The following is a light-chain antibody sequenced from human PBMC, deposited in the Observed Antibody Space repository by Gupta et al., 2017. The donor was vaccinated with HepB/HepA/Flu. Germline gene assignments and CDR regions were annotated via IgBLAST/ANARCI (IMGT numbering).Light chain of an antibody. V-gene: IGLV8-61*01. CDR3: VLFMGSGIWV. CDR1: SGSVSTSYY. CDR2: STK. J-gene: IGLJ3*02. Sequence: TVVTQEPSFSVSPGGTVTPTCGLSSGSVSTSYYPSWYQQTPGQAPRTLIHSTKSRSSGVPDRFSGSILGNKAALTITGAQADDESDYYCVLFMGSGIWVSGGGTKLTVL.